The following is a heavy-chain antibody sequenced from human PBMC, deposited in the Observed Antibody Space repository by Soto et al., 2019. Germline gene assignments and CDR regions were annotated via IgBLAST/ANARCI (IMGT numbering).Heavy chain of an antibody. CDR2: ISSSSSYI. J-gene: IGHJ4*02. CDR3: ARDLPTSGDFWSGYYDY. V-gene: IGHV3-21*01. CDR1: GFTFSSYS. D-gene: IGHD3-3*01. Sequence: GGSLRLSCAASGFTFSSYSMNWVRQAPGKGLEWVSSISSSSSYIYYADSVKGRFTISRDNAKNSLYLQMNSLRAEDTAVYYCARDLPTSGDFWSGYYDYWGQGTLVTVSS.